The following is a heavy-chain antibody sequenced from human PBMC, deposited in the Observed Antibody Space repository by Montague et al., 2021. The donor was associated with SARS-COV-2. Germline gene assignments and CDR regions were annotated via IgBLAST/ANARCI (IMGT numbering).Heavy chain of an antibody. J-gene: IGHJ4*03. CDR2: ADSTGST. CDR1: GASVSTFY. Sequence: SETLPLTCSVSGASVSTFYWNWIRQPPGKGLEWVGYADSTGSTSYNPSLNSRVTISLDTSSNQFSLRLGSVTAADTAIYYCAGTRGYGYIYHPLDFWSQGTLATVSS. D-gene: IGHD5-18*01. CDR3: AGTRGYGYIYHPLDF. V-gene: IGHV4-4*08.